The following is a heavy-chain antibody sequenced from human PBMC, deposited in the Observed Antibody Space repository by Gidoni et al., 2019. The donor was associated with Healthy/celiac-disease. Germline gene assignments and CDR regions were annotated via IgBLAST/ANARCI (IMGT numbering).Heavy chain of an antibody. CDR1: GFTFSSYS. V-gene: IGHV3-48*01. CDR2: ISSSSSTK. CDR3: ARVHSSGWYYFDY. J-gene: IGHJ4*02. Sequence: EVPRVESGVGLVQPGGSLGLSCAASGFTFSSYSMYWVRQAPGKVLEWVSYISSSSSTKYYADSGKGRITISRDKDKNSLYLQMNSLRAEDTDEYYCARVHSSGWYYFDYWGQGTLVTVSS. D-gene: IGHD6-19*01.